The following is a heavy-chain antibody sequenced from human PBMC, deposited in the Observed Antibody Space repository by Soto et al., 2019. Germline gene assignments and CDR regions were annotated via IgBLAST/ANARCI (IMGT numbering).Heavy chain of an antibody. Sequence: QVQLQESGPGLVKPSQTLSLTCTVSGGSISSGGDYWSWIRPHPGKGLEWIGYIYYSGSTYYNPSLKSRVTISVDTSKNQFSLKLSSVTAADTAVYYCASIVSSAHGEFSDWGQGTLVTVSS. D-gene: IGHD3-10*01. V-gene: IGHV4-31*03. CDR3: ASIVSSAHGEFSD. J-gene: IGHJ4*02. CDR2: IYYSGST. CDR1: GGSISSGGDY.